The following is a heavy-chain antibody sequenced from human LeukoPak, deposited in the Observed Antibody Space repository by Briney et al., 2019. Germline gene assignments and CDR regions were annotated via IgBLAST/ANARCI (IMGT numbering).Heavy chain of an antibody. J-gene: IGHJ4*02. CDR3: ATHYDPLYINFDY. V-gene: IGHV4-4*02. Sequence: KPSGTLSLTCAVSGGSISSSNWWSWVRQPPGKGLEWIGEIYHSGSTNYNPSLKSRVTISVDKSKNQFSLKLSSVTAADTAVYYCATHYDPLYINFDYWGQGTLVTVSS. D-gene: IGHD3-16*02. CDR1: GGSISSSNW. CDR2: IYHSGST.